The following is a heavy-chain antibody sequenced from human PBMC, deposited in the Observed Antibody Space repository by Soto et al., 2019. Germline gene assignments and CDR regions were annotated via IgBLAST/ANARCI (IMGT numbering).Heavy chain of an antibody. J-gene: IGHJ5*02. D-gene: IGHD3-10*01. CDR2: INPNSGGT. Sequence: GASVKVFCKASGYTFTGYYMHWVRQAPGQGLEWMGWINPNSGGTNYAQKFQGRVTMTRGTSISTAYMELSRLRSDDTAVYYCARGSGSYYKYNWFDPWGQGTLVTVSS. CDR1: GYTFTGYY. CDR3: ARGSGSYYKYNWFDP. V-gene: IGHV1-2*02.